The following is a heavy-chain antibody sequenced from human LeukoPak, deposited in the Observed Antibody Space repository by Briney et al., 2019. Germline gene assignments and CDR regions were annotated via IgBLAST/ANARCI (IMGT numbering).Heavy chain of an antibody. CDR3: ARVAVVVPAAIPYYYGRDV. D-gene: IGHD2-2*01. CDR1: GYTFTSYG. J-gene: IGHJ6*02. CDR2: ISAYNGNT. Sequence: ASVKVSCKASGYTFTSYGISWVRQAPGQGLEWMGWISAYNGNTNYAQKLQGRVTMTTDTSTSTAYMELRSLRSDDTAVYYCARVAVVVPAAIPYYYGRDVWGQGTTVTVSS. V-gene: IGHV1-18*01.